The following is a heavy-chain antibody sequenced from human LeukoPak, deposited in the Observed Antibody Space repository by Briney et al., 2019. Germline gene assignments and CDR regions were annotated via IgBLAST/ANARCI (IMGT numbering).Heavy chain of an antibody. CDR1: GFTFSSYS. Sequence: PGGSLRLSCAASGFTFSSYSMNWVRQAPGKGLEWVSYISSSSSTIYYADSVKGRFTISRDNSKNTLYLQMNSLRAEDTAVYYCATVPAAKGGYYMDVWGKGTTVTVSS. J-gene: IGHJ6*03. CDR2: ISSSSSTI. V-gene: IGHV3-48*01. CDR3: ATVPAAKGGYYMDV. D-gene: IGHD2-2*01.